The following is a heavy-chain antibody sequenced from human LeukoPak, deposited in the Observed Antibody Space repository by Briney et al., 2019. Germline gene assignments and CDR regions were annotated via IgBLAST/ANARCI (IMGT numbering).Heavy chain of an antibody. Sequence: GGPLRLSCAASGFTVSSNYMSWVRQAPGKGLEWVSVIYSGGSTDYADSVKGRFTISRDNSKNTLYLQMNSLRAEDTAVYYCARAESGQWYIDYWGQGTLVTVSS. J-gene: IGHJ4*02. CDR1: GFTVSSNY. CDR3: ARAESGQWYIDY. V-gene: IGHV3-66*01. D-gene: IGHD6-19*01. CDR2: IYSGGST.